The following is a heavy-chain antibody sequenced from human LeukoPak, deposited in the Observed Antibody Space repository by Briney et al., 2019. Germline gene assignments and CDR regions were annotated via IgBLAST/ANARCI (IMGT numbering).Heavy chain of an antibody. CDR3: AVTIAVGY. Sequence: GGSLRLSCAASGFSFSSYWMTWVRQAPGKGLEWVANIKEDGSEKHYVGSVKGRFTISRDNAKNSLYLQVNTLRVEDTAAYYCAVTIAVGYWGQGILVTVSS. CDR2: IKEDGSEK. D-gene: IGHD6-19*01. J-gene: IGHJ4*02. CDR1: GFSFSSYW. V-gene: IGHV3-7*01.